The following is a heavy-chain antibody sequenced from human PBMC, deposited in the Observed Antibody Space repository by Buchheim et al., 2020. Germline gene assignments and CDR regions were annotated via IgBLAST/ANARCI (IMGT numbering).Heavy chain of an antibody. CDR2: ISYDGSNK. CDR3: AKDDYDSSGYYYEDY. D-gene: IGHD3-22*01. Sequence: QVQLVESGGGVVQPGRSLRLSCAASGFTFSSYAMHWVRQAPGKGLEWVAVISYDGSNKYYADSVKGRFTISRDNSKNTLYLQMNSLRAEDTAVYYCAKDDYDSSGYYYEDYWGQGTL. V-gene: IGHV3-30-3*01. CDR1: GFTFSSYA. J-gene: IGHJ4*02.